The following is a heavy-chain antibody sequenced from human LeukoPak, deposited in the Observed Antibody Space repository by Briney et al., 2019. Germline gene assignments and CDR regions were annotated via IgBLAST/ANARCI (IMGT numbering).Heavy chain of an antibody. D-gene: IGHD2-2*01. CDR1: GGFISDYY. J-gene: IGHJ3*02. CDR2: VYTSGTT. CDR3: ARAGGYCSGPSCPLNI. Sequence: PSETLSLTCTVSGGFISDYYWSWIRQPAGKELESIGRVYTSGTTNYNPSLKSRVTMSVDTSKNQFSLKLTSVSAADTAVYYCARAGGYCSGPSCPLNIWGQGTLVTVSS. V-gene: IGHV4-4*07.